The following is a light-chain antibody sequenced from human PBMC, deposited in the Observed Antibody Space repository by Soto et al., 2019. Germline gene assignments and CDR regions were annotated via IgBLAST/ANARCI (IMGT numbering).Light chain of an antibody. Sequence: IVLTQSPGTLSLSPGERATLSCRASQSVRSSYLAWYQQKPGQAPRLLIYGASSRATGIPDRFSGSGSGTDFTLTISRLEPEDFAVYYCQQYGSPITFGQGTRLEIK. CDR1: QSVRSSY. CDR3: QQYGSPIT. J-gene: IGKJ5*01. V-gene: IGKV3-20*01. CDR2: GAS.